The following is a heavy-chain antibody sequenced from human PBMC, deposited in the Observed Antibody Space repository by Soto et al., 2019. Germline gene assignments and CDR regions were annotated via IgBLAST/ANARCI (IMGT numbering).Heavy chain of an antibody. V-gene: IGHV3-23*01. J-gene: IGHJ3*01. D-gene: IGHD3-22*01. CDR3: AKVFYDSTGYLFDALDV. Sequence: GWSLRLSCAASVFTFIRYAMTWVRQAPGKGLEWVSTIRSSGGSTYYADSVKGRVTISRDNSKNMLFMQMNSLRAEDTAVYYCAKVFYDSTGYLFDALDVWGQGTMVTVSS. CDR1: VFTFIRYA. CDR2: IRSSGGST.